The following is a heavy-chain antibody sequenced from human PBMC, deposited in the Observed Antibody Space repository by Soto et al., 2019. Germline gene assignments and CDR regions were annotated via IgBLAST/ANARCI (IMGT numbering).Heavy chain of an antibody. D-gene: IGHD7-27*01. CDR2: IYYSGST. CDR3: ARRITGGGERFGS. CDR1: GGSISSGGRY. Sequence: QVQLQESGPGLVKPSQTLSLTCTVSGGSISSGGRYWTWIRQPPGKGLEWIGYIYYSGSTNYNPSLKSRVSMSVDTSMNHFSLKPSSGTAADTAVYYCARRITGGGERFGSWGQGTLVIVSS. V-gene: IGHV4-30-4*01. J-gene: IGHJ5*01.